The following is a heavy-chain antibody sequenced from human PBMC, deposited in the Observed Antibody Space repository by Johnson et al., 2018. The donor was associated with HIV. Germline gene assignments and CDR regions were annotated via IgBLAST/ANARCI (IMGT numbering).Heavy chain of an antibody. V-gene: IGHV3-30*03. Sequence: QVQLVESGGGLVQPGGSLRLSCAASGFTFSSYGMHWVRQAPGKGLEWVALISYDGSNKYYTDSVKGRFTISRDNSKNTLYLQMNSLRAGDTAVYYCARGSIAAAGWGAFDIWGQGTVVTVSS. J-gene: IGHJ3*02. CDR3: ARGSIAAAGWGAFDI. CDR2: ISYDGSNK. CDR1: GFTFSSYG. D-gene: IGHD6-13*01.